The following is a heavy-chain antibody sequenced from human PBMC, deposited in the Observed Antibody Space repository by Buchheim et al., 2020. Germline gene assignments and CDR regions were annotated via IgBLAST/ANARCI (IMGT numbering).Heavy chain of an antibody. CDR1: GFAFSNYE. D-gene: IGHD1-26*01. CDR3: VRRGAMVDY. V-gene: IGHV3-48*03. J-gene: IGHJ4*02. Sequence: EVHLVESGGGLVQPGGSLRLSSAASGFAFSNYEMSWVRQTPGRGLEWISYIASNVNIIYYADSVKGRFTISRDNAKNSLYLQMNSLRGEDTAVYYCVRRGAMVDYWGQGTL. CDR2: IASNVNII.